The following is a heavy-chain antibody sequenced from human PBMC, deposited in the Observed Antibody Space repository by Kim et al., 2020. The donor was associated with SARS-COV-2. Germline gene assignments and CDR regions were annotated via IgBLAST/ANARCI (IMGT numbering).Heavy chain of an antibody. Sequence: RFTISRDNSKNTLYLQMNSLRAEDTAVYYCARAPSLEWLPMYYYYYGMDVWGQGTTVTVSS. D-gene: IGHD3-3*01. CDR3: ARAPSLEWLPMYYYYYGMDV. J-gene: IGHJ6*02. V-gene: IGHV3-66*01.